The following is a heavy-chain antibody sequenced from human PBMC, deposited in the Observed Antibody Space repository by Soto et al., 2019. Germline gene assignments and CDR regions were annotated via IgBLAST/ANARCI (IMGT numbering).Heavy chain of an antibody. D-gene: IGHD3-16*02. CDR2: IWYDGSNK. CDR3: ARDLRLGELSFNAFDI. V-gene: IGHV3-33*01. CDR1: GFTFSSYG. Sequence: GSLGLSCAASGFTFSSYGMHGVRQAPGKGLEWVAVIWYDGSNKYYADSVKGRFTISRDNSKNTLYLQMNSLRAEDTAVYYCARDLRLGELSFNAFDIWGQGTMVTVSS. J-gene: IGHJ3*02.